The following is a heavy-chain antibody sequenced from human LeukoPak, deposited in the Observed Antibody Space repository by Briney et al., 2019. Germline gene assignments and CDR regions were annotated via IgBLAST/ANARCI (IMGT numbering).Heavy chain of an antibody. J-gene: IGHJ6*02. Sequence: GGSLRLSCAASGFTFSNAWMNWVRQAPGKGLEWVGRIKSKTDGGTKDSAAPVKGRFTISRDDSKNTLYLQMNSLKTEDTAVYYCTTDPAGRYYAGMDVWGQGTTVTVSS. CDR2: IKSKTDGGTK. CDR3: TTDPAGRYYAGMDV. CDR1: GFTFSNAW. V-gene: IGHV3-15*07.